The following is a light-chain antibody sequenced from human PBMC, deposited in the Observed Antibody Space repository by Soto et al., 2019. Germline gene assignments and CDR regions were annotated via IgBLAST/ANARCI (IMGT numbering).Light chain of an antibody. Sequence: QSALTQPASVSGSPGQSIATSCTGSSSDVGAYDYVSWYQQHPDKAPRLIMYEVSYRPSGVSNRFSGSKSVNTATLTISGLQAEDEGDYYCSSHTTSDTRVFGTGTKVTVL. CDR1: SSDVGAYDY. CDR2: EVS. CDR3: SSHTTSDTRV. J-gene: IGLJ1*01. V-gene: IGLV2-14*03.